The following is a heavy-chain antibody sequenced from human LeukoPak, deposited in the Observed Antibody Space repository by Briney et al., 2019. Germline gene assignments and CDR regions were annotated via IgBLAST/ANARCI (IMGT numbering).Heavy chain of an antibody. J-gene: IGHJ4*02. V-gene: IGHV3-64*02. CDR3: ARENTFFDL. CDR1: GYTFSSYA. CDR2: ISSNGGST. Sequence: GGSLRLSCAASGYTFSSYAMHWVRQAPGKGLEYVSTISSNGGSTYYADSVKGRFIISRDDSKNTLYLQMGSLRAEDMAVLYCARENTFFDLWGQGALVTVSS.